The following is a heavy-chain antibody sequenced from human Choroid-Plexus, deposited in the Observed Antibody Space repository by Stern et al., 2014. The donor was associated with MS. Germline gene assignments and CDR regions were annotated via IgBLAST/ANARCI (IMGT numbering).Heavy chain of an antibody. CDR1: GFTFGSCA. V-gene: IGHV3-30*18. CDR3: AKDRQYLTYFFDH. D-gene: IGHD2/OR15-2a*01. CDR2: VSYDGSNK. Sequence: VQLVESGGGVVQPGRPLRLSCVASGFTFGSCAMPWVRPAPGTGLEWVAGVSYDGSNKYYADSVKGRCTISRDNSQNTLYMQMSSLRPEDTAVYYCAKDRQYLTYFFDHWGQGSLVTVSS. J-gene: IGHJ5*02.